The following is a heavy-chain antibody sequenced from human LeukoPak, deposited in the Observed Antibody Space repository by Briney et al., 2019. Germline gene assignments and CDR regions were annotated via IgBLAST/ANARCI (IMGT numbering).Heavy chain of an antibody. CDR2: INVYTGDT. D-gene: IGHD6-13*01. J-gene: IGHJ3*02. Sequence: GASVKVSCKASGYPFTSYGISWLRQAPGQGLEWVGWINVYTGDTKYAQKLQGRVTVTRDTSTATVYIELRSLQSDDTAMYYCVRGLDSRKSCIWGQGTMVTVSS. CDR1: GYPFTSYG. CDR3: VRGLDSRKSCI. V-gene: IGHV1-18*01.